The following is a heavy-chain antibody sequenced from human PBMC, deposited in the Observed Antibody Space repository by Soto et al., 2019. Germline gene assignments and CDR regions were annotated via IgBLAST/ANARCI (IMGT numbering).Heavy chain of an antibody. CDR2: IIPIFGTS. Sequence: QVQLVQSGAEVKKPGSSVKVSCKASGGTLSNYALSWVRQAPGQGLEWVGGIIPIFGTSNYAQKFQGRLTVTADESTSTAYMELSSLTSEDTAVYYCARGVRTGFYGMDVWAKGPRSPSP. V-gene: IGHV1-69*01. J-gene: IGHJ6*02. CDR3: ARGVRTGFYGMDV. CDR1: GGTLSNYA. D-gene: IGHD3-10*01.